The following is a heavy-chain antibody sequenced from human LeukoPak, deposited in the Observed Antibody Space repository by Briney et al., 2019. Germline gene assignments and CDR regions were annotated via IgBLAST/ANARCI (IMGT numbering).Heavy chain of an antibody. Sequence: ASVKVSCKASGYTFTSYYMHWVRQAHGHGLEWMGIINPSGGSTSYVQKLQGRVTMTRDTSTSTVYMEVSSLRSENTAVYFCVRSVGSSGWYGEFDYWGQGTLVTVSS. CDR2: INPSGGST. V-gene: IGHV1-46*01. D-gene: IGHD6-19*01. J-gene: IGHJ4*02. CDR1: GYTFTSYY. CDR3: VRSVGSSGWYGEFDY.